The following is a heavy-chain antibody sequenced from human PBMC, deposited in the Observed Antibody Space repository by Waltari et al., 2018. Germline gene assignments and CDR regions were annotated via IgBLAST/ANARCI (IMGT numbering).Heavy chain of an antibody. CDR2: ITKTGDDT. V-gene: IGHV3-23*01. Sequence: EVQLLESGGGLVQPGGSLRLSCEASGFRFSDFAMSWVRQAPGRELDWVAAITKTGDDTYYADSVRGRLTVSRDNSKNTLYVQMNSLRAEAPAVYYCATYNLGFIYYRGLDVWGQGTTVTVSS. CDR1: GFRFSDFA. CDR3: ATYNLGFIYYRGLDV. J-gene: IGHJ6*02. D-gene: IGHD1-1*01.